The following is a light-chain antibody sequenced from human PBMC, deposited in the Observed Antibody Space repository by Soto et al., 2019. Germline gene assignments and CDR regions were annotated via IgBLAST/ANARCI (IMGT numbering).Light chain of an antibody. CDR3: QQYNTWPRT. Sequence: EIVMTQSPATLSVSPGERATLSCRASQGIKDYVAWFQQKPGQAPRLLIYGASTRATAIPARFSGSGSGTEFTLSSSSLQSEDFAVYYCQQYNTWPRTFGQGTKVETK. CDR2: GAS. J-gene: IGKJ1*01. CDR1: QGIKDY. V-gene: IGKV3-15*01.